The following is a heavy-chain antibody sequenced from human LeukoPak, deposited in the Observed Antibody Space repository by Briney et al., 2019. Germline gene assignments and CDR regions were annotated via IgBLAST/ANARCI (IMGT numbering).Heavy chain of an antibody. V-gene: IGHV1-8*01. J-gene: IGHJ3*02. CDR3: ARESSGWSGGAFDI. D-gene: IGHD6-19*01. CDR2: MNPDSGNT. Sequence: ASVKVSCKASGYTFTSYDINWVRQATGQGLEWMGWMNPDSGNTGYAQKFQGRVTMTRNTSIRTAYMELSSLRSEDTAVYYCARESSGWSGGAFDIWGQGTMVTVSS. CDR1: GYTFTSYD.